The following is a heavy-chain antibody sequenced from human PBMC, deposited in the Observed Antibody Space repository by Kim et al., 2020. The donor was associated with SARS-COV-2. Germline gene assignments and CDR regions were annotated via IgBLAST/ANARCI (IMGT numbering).Heavy chain of an antibody. V-gene: IGHV4-34*01. CDR2: INHSGST. CDR3: AAFGSGFDY. Sequence: SETLSLTCAVYGGSFSGYYWSWIRQPPGKGLEWISEINHSGSTNYNPSLKSRVTISVDTSKNQFSLKLSSVTAADTAVYYCAAFGSGFDYWGQGTLVTVSS. D-gene: IGHD6-19*01. J-gene: IGHJ4*02. CDR1: GGSFSGYY.